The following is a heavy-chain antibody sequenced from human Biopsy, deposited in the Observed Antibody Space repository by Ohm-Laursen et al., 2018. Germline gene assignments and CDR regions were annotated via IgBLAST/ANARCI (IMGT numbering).Heavy chain of an antibody. Sequence: SDTLSLTCSVSGGSVSSGSYYWSWIRQPAGKGLEWIGRIYSSGSTNYNPSLKSRVTMSVDTSKNQFSLILSSMTAADTAVYYCARVPRIAAVAYFDPWGQGTLVTVSA. D-gene: IGHD6-13*01. CDR3: ARVPRIAAVAYFDP. J-gene: IGHJ5*02. CDR1: GGSVSSGSYY. V-gene: IGHV4-61*10. CDR2: IYSSGST.